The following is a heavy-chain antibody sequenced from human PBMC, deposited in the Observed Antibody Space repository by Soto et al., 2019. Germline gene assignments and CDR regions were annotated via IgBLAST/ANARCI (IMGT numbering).Heavy chain of an antibody. CDR1: GYTLTSYY. V-gene: IGHV1-46*03. CDR3: ARDGVTMVRGVIITFYYYMDV. J-gene: IGHJ6*03. D-gene: IGHD3-10*01. Sequence: ASVKVSCKASGYTLTSYYMHWLRRAPGQGLEWMGIINPSGGSTSYAQKFQGRVTMTRDTSTSTVYMELSSLRSEDTAVYYCARDGVTMVRGVIITFYYYMDVWGKGTTVTVSS. CDR2: INPSGGST.